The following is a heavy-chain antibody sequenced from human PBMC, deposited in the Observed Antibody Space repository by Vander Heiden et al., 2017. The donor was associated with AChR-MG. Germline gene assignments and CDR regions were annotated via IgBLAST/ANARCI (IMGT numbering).Heavy chain of an antibody. V-gene: IGHV4-34*01. CDR3: ARGLAAAAQSYYYYYYMDV. D-gene: IGHD6-13*01. CDR2: INHSGIT. Sequence: QVQLQQWGAGLLKPSETLSLTCAVYGGSFSGYYWSWIRQPPGKGLEWSGEINHSGITNYNPSLKSRVTISVDTSKNQFSLKLSSVTAADTAVYYCARGLAAAAQSYYYYYYMDVWGKGTTVTVSS. CDR1: GGSFSGYY. J-gene: IGHJ6*03.